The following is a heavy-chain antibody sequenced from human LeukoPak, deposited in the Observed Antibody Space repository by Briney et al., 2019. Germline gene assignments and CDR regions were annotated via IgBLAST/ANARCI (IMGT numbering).Heavy chain of an antibody. CDR1: GFTFSSHV. CDR3: AKAGDYSYFDY. D-gene: IGHD4-11*01. V-gene: IGHV3-23*01. Sequence: PGGSLRLSCAASGFTFSSHVMSWVRQAPGKGLEWVSAISGSGSDGSTYYADSVKGRFTISRDNSKNTLYLQMNSLRAEDTAVYYCAKAGDYSYFDYWGQGTLVTVSS. CDR2: ISGSGSDGST. J-gene: IGHJ4*02.